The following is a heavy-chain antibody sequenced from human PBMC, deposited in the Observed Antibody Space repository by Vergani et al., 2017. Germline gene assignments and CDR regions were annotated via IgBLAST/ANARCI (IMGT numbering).Heavy chain of an antibody. Sequence: QVQLVQSGAEVRKPGASVKVSCKSSGYTFTDNNIHWVRQAPGQGLEWMGWINPDSGGTLFAQNFQGRVTMARDTSIDTAYMELSSLRFDDTAVYYCARSTDYPDDYVSSDYFRRTLDVWGKGTTVTVS. CDR3: ARSTDYPDDYVSSDYFRRTLDV. CDR2: INPDSGGT. CDR1: GYTFTDNN. J-gene: IGHJ6*03. D-gene: IGHD4/OR15-4a*01. V-gene: IGHV1-2*02.